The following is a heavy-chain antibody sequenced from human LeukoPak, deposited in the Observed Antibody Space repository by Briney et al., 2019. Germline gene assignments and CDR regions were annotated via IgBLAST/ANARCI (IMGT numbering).Heavy chain of an antibody. Sequence: GGSLRLSCAASGFTFSNFLINWVRQAPGKGLEWVSFISSTGGTIYSADSVKGRFTVSRDNAKNSLLLEMNSLRAEDTALYYCARGYSRAAFDIWGQGTMVTVSS. J-gene: IGHJ3*02. V-gene: IGHV3-48*01. CDR2: ISSTGGTI. D-gene: IGHD2-15*01. CDR3: ARGYSRAAFDI. CDR1: GFTFSNFL.